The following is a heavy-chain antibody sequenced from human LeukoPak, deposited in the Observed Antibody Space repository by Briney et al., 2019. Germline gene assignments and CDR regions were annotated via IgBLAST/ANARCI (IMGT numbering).Heavy chain of an antibody. CDR3: AKDKSHSKLPGSGVDY. J-gene: IGHJ4*02. CDR2: ISGSGGNT. CDR1: GFTFTSSA. Sequence: GRSLRLACAASGFTFTSSAMRCVSQAPGRWLEWVSVISGSGGNTYYADSVKGRFTISRNNSKNTLYLQMNRLRTEDTAVYYCAKDKSHSKLPGSGVDYWGQGTLVTVSS. V-gene: IGHV3-23*01. D-gene: IGHD1-7*01.